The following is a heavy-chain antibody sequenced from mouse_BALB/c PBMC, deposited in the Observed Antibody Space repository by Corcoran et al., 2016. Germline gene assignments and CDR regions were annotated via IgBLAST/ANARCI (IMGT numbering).Heavy chain of an antibody. V-gene: IGHV9-3-1*01. CDR2: INTYTGEQ. Sequence: QIQLVQSGPELKKPGETVKISCKPSGYTFTNYGMNWVKQAPGNGSKWMGCINTYTGEQTYDDDFKGRFAFSLATSASTAYLQINNLKNEDTATYFCAREPGAMDYWGQGTSVTVSS. CDR1: GYTFTNYG. CDR3: AREPGAMDY. J-gene: IGHJ4*01.